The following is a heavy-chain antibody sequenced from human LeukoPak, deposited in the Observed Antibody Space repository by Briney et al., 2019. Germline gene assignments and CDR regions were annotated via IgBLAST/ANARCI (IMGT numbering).Heavy chain of an antibody. Sequence: GGSPRLSCATSGFSFINAWMNWVRQAPGKGLEWVGRIKSNTDGGTTDYAAPVKGRFTISRDDSKNTLYLLMNSLKTEDTAVYYCSTWVSTPGDYWGQGTLVTVSS. V-gene: IGHV3-15*01. D-gene: IGHD5/OR15-5a*01. CDR3: STWVSTPGDY. CDR2: IKSNTDGGTT. CDR1: GFSFINAW. J-gene: IGHJ4*02.